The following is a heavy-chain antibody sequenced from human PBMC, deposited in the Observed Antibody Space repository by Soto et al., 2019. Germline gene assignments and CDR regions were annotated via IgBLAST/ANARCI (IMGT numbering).Heavy chain of an antibody. J-gene: IGHJ4*02. CDR1: GYSFTDYW. Sequence: GESLKISCQASGYSFTDYWISWLRRVPGKGLEWMGRIDPSDSYTTYSPSFQGHVSISVDRSINTVYLQWASLGAPDTAIYYCARGALYRDTKGYADFWGQGTLVTVSS. CDR2: IDPSDSYT. D-gene: IGHD3-16*01. CDR3: ARGALYRDTKGYADF. V-gene: IGHV5-10-1*01.